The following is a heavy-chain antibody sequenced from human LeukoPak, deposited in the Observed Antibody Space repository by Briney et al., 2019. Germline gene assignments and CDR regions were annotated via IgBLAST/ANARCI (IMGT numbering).Heavy chain of an antibody. CDR1: GFSFSNYA. J-gene: IGHJ6*02. Sequence: GGSLRLSCAASGFSFSNYAMTWVRQAPGKGLEWVASINHNGNVNYYVDSVKGRFTISRDNAKNSLYLQMSNLRAEDTAVYFCARGGGLDVWGQGATVTVSS. V-gene: IGHV3-7*03. CDR2: INHNGNVN. D-gene: IGHD3-16*01. CDR3: ARGGGLDV.